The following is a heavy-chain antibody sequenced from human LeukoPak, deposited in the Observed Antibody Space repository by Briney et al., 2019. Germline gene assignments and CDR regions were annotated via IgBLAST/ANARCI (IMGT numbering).Heavy chain of an antibody. CDR1: GGSFSGYY. CDR2: INHSGST. J-gene: IGHJ4*02. D-gene: IGHD1-26*01. Sequence: PSETLSLTCAVYGGSFSGYYWSWIRQPPGEGLEWIGEINHSGSTNYNPSLKSRVTISVDTSKNQFSLKLSSVTAADTAVYYCARGEYSGSTYYFDYWGQGTLVTVSS. V-gene: IGHV4-34*01. CDR3: ARGEYSGSTYYFDY.